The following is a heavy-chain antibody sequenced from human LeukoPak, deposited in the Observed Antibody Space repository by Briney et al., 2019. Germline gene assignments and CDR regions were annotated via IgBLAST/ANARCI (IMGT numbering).Heavy chain of an antibody. CDR3: ARSPYYGARGRGFDY. D-gene: IGHD3-3*01. V-gene: IGHV3-21*01. CDR2: ISSSSSYI. Sequence: PGGSLRLSCAASGFTFSSYSMNWVRQAPGKGLEWVSSISSSSSYIYYADSVKGRFTISRDNAKNSLYLQMNSLRAEDTAVYYCARSPYYGARGRGFDYWGQGTLVTVSS. J-gene: IGHJ4*02. CDR1: GFTFSSYS.